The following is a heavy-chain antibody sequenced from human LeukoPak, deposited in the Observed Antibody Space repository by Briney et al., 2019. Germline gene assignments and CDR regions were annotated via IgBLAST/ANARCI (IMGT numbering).Heavy chain of an antibody. CDR1: GFIFTSYS. CDR2: IIRSSSTI. CDR3: VRASYYYDTSGSPRGWFDP. J-gene: IGHJ5*02. Sequence: GGSLRLSCAASGFIFTSYSMNWVRQAPGKGLEWISYIIRSSSTIYYADSVRGRFTISRDNAKNSLYLQMNSLRAEDTAVYYCVRASYYYDTSGSPRGWFDPWGQGTLVTVSS. V-gene: IGHV3-48*01. D-gene: IGHD3-22*01.